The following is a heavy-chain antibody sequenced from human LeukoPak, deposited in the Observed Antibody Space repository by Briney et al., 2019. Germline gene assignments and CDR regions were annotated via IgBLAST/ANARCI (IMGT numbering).Heavy chain of an antibody. D-gene: IGHD6-13*01. CDR3: ARNDGDSSSWYLSYYFDY. V-gene: IGHV3-23*01. CDR1: GFTFSSYA. J-gene: IGHJ4*02. Sequence: PGGSLRLSCAASGFTFSSYAMSWVRQAPGKGLEWVSAISGSGGSTYYADSVKGRFTIPRDNSKNTLYLQMNSLRAEDTAVYYCARNDGDSSSWYLSYYFDYWGQGTLVTVSS. CDR2: ISGSGGST.